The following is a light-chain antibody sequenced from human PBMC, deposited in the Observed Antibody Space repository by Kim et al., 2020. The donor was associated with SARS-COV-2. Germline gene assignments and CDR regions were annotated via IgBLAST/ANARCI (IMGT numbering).Light chain of an antibody. CDR3: SSYIRGSTNYV. CDR1: NSDVGDYKH. CDR2: EVD. Sequence: TIAYTGTNSDVGDYKHVSCYQQHPGKAPKLVIYEVDNRPSGVSIRFSGSKSGNTASLTISGLQAEDEADYYCSSYIRGSTNYVFGTGTKVTVL. V-gene: IGLV2-14*01. J-gene: IGLJ1*01.